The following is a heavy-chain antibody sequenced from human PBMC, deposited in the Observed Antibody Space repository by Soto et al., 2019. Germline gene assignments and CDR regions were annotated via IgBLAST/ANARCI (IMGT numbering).Heavy chain of an antibody. CDR3: ARDLGVVVTATPTFQH. D-gene: IGHD2-21*02. CDR1: GYTSTSYG. V-gene: IGHV1-18*01. J-gene: IGHJ1*01. CDR2: ISAYNGNT. Sequence: GASVKVSCKASGYTSTSYGISWVRQAPGQGLEWMGWISAYNGNTNYAQKLQGRVTMTTDTSTSTAYMELRSLRSDDTAVYYCARDLGVVVTATPTFQHWGQGTLVTVSS.